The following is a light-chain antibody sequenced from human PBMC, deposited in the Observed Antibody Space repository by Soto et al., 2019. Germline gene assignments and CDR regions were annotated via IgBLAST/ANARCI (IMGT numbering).Light chain of an antibody. CDR2: CAS. V-gene: IGKV3-15*01. CDR3: QKYYSWPRT. J-gene: IGKJ1*01. CDR1: HSVSST. Sequence: EIVLTPSPATLSVSPGERSPLSFMASHSVSSTLAGYQQKPCQAPRLLIYCASTRATDIPARFSGSGSGTEFTLTISSLQSEDFAVYYCQKYYSWPRTCGQGTKVAIK.